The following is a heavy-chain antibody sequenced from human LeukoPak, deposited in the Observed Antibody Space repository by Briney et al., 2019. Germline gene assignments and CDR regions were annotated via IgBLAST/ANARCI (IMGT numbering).Heavy chain of an antibody. CDR1: GFTFSSYS. Sequence: GGSLRLSCAASGFTFSSYSMNWVRQAPGEGLEWVSSISSSSSYIYYADSVKGRFTISRDNAKNSLYLQMNSLRAEDTAVYYCARELISGHYTFDYWGQGTLVTVSS. CDR3: ARELISGHYTFDY. J-gene: IGHJ4*02. V-gene: IGHV3-21*01. D-gene: IGHD1-26*01. CDR2: ISSSSSYI.